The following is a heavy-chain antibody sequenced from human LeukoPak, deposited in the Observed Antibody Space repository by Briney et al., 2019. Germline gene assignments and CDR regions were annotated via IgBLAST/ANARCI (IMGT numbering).Heavy chain of an antibody. CDR1: GGTFSSYA. Sequence: SVKVSCKASGGTFSSYAISWVRQAPGQGLEWMGRIIPILGTANYAQKFQGRVTITTDESTSTAYMELSSLRSEDTAVYYCARDAVTYYDILTGYYNLNWFDPWGQGTLVTVSS. D-gene: IGHD3-9*01. J-gene: IGHJ5*02. V-gene: IGHV1-69*05. CDR3: ARDAVTYYDILTGYYNLNWFDP. CDR2: IIPILGTA.